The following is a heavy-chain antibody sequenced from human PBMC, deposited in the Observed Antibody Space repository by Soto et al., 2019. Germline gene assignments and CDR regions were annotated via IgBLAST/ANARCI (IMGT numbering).Heavy chain of an antibody. CDR2: INPSDGNR. D-gene: IGHD3-22*01. CDR3: ARDRLRGYDSSGFYS. J-gene: IGHJ4*02. V-gene: IGHV1-18*01. Sequence: ASVKVSCKASGYTFTNYAMHWVRQAPGQGLEWMGWINPSDGNRNFAQKFEDRVTMTTATSTNTVFLELRSLKSDDTTIYYCARDRLRGYDSSGFYSWGQGTMVTVS. CDR1: GYTFTNYA.